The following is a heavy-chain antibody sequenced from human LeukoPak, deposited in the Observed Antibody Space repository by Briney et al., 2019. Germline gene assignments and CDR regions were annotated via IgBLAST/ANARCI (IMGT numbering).Heavy chain of an antibody. D-gene: IGHD6-13*01. CDR1: GFTFSSYG. J-gene: IGHJ6*02. Sequence: PGGSLRLSCAASGFTFSSYGMHWVRQAPGKGLEWVAVIWYDGSNKYYADSVKGRFTISRDNSKNTLYLQMNSLRAEDTAVYYCARDRRIAAALGGYYYYGMDVWGQGTTVTVSS. CDR2: IWYDGSNK. CDR3: ARDRRIAAALGGYYYYGMDV. V-gene: IGHV3-33*01.